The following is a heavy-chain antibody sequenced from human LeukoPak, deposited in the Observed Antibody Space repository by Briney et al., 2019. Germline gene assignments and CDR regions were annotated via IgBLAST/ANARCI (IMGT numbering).Heavy chain of an antibody. J-gene: IGHJ6*02. CDR3: AAAGIGPFYYYYYGMDV. CDR1: GGSFSGYY. V-gene: IGHV4-34*01. D-gene: IGHD6-13*01. Sequence: PSETLSLTCAVYGGSFSGYYWSWIRQPPGKGLEWIGEINHSGSTNYNPSLKSRVTISVDTSKNQFSLKLSSVTAADTAVYYRAAAGIGPFYYYYYGMDVWGQGTTVTVSS. CDR2: INHSGST.